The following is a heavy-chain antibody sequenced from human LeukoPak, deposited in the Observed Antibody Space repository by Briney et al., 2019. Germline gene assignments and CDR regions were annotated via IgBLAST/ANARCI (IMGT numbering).Heavy chain of an antibody. D-gene: IGHD2-2*01. CDR3: AKSGIVVVPAAMKDAGYYFDY. CDR1: GFTFSSYA. J-gene: IGHJ4*02. CDR2: ISYDGSNK. V-gene: IGHV3-30-3*02. Sequence: GGSLRLSCAASGFTFSSYAMHWVRQAPGKGLEWVAVISYDGSNKYYADSVKGRFTISRDNSKNTLYLQMNSLRAEDTAVYYCAKSGIVVVPAAMKDAGYYFDYWGQGTLVTVSS.